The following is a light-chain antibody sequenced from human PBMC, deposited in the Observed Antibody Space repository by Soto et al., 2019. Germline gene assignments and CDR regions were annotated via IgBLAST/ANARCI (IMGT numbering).Light chain of an antibody. CDR2: AVN. CDR3: CSYAGSYTWV. V-gene: IGLV2-11*01. Sequence: QSALTQPRSVSGSPGQSVTISCTGTSSDVGDYNYVSWYQQHPGKAPKLLIYAVNMRPSGVPDRFSGSKSGNTASLTISGFQAEDEADYSCCSYAGSYTWVFGGGTKLTGL. CDR1: SSDVGDYNY. J-gene: IGLJ3*02.